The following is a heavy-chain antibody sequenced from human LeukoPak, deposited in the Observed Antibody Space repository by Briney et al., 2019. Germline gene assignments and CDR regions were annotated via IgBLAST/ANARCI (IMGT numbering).Heavy chain of an antibody. CDR1: GYTFTSYD. J-gene: IGHJ6*03. Sequence: GASVKVSCKASGYTFTSYDINWVRQATGQGLEWMGWMNPNSGNTGYAQKFQGRVTMTRNTSISTAYMELSSLRSEDTAVYYWARGAGATYYYYYMDVWGKGTTVTVSS. CDR3: ARGAGATYYYYYMDV. V-gene: IGHV1-8*01. CDR2: MNPNSGNT.